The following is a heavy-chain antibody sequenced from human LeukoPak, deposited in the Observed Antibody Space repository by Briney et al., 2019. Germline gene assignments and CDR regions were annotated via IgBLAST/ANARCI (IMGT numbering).Heavy chain of an antibody. J-gene: IGHJ4*02. D-gene: IGHD1-1*01. V-gene: IGHV3-23*01. Sequence: GGSLRLSCAASGFTFSSYAMSWVRQAPGKGLEWVSSISGGGAGTYYADSVKGRFTISRDNSKNTLYLQMNSLRAEDTALYYCAKDFVRYNIQFDYWGQEALVTASS. CDR2: ISGGGAGT. CDR1: GFTFSSYA. CDR3: AKDFVRYNIQFDY.